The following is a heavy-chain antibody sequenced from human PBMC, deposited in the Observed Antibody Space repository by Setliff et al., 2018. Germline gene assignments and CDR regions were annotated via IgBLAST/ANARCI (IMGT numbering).Heavy chain of an antibody. V-gene: IGHV3-53*01. J-gene: IGHJ4*02. CDR3: RLWFEETLRDY. D-gene: IGHD3-10*01. CDR2: TYSNGAT. CDR1: GFVVSNNE. Sequence: PGGSLRLSCAASGFVVSNNEMSWVRQAPGKGLEWVSVTYSNGATNYADSVKGRFIISRDNSKNTLYLQMNSLRGEDTALYYCRLWFEETLRDYWGKGTLVTVPQ.